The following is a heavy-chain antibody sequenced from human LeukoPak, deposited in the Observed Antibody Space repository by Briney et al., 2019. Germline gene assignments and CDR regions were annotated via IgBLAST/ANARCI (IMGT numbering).Heavy chain of an antibody. V-gene: IGHV3-48*03. CDR3: ARGVRGLLSYYFDY. J-gene: IGHJ4*02. CDR2: ISSSGSTI. CDR1: GFTFSSYE. Sequence: PGGSLRLSCAASGFTFSSYEMNWVRQAPGKGLEWVSYISSSGSTIYYADSVKGRFTISRDNAKNSLYLQMNSLRAEDTAVYYCARGVRGLLSYYFDYWGQGTLVTVSS. D-gene: IGHD2/OR15-2a*01.